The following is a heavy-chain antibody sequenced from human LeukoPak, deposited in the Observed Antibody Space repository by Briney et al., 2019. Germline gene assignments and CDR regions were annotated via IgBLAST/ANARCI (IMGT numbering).Heavy chain of an antibody. CDR2: IYYSGST. CDR1: GGSISSGGYY. J-gene: IGHJ6*02. CDR3: ASSEATTTPPPYGMDV. Sequence: SETLSLTCTVSGGSISSGGYYWSWIRQHTGKGLEWIGYIYYSGSTFYNPSLKSRVTISVDMSKNQFSLKLNSVTVADTAVYYCASSEATTTPPPYGMDVWGQGTTVTVSS. D-gene: IGHD5-12*01. V-gene: IGHV4-31*03.